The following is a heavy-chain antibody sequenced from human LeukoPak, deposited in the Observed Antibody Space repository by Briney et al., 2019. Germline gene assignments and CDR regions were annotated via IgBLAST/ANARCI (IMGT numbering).Heavy chain of an antibody. CDR3: ATSRDGYHYNFDY. CDR2: ISYDGSNK. D-gene: IGHD5-24*01. CDR1: GFTFSSYA. J-gene: IGHJ4*02. Sequence: PGGSLRLSCAASGFTFSSYAMHWVRQAPGKGLEWVAVISYDGSNKYYADSVKGRFTISRDNSKNTLYLQMNSLRAEDTAVYYCATSRDGYHYNFDYWGQGTLVTVSS. V-gene: IGHV3-30-3*01.